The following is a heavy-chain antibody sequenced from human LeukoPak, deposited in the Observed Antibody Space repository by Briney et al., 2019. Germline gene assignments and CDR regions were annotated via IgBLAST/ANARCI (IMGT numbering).Heavy chain of an antibody. J-gene: IGHJ4*02. Sequence: SETLSLTCTVSGGSISSSSYYWSWIRQPPGKGLEWIGHIYYSGSTNYNPSLKSRVTISVDTSKNQFSLELSSVTAADTAVYYCARRYCTDGVCYTAFDYWGQGTPVTVFS. CDR3: ARRYCTDGVCYTAFDY. D-gene: IGHD2-8*01. CDR1: GGSISSSSYY. V-gene: IGHV4-61*05. CDR2: IYYSGST.